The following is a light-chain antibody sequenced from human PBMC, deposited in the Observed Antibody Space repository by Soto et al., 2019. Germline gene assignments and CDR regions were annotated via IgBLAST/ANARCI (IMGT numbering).Light chain of an antibody. Sequence: DIQITHSPSTLSASVGDRVIITCRSSQSLSSWLAWYQQKPGKAPKLLIYKASSLKTGVPSGFSGSGSGTEFTLTISSLQPDDFATYYCLQYLSYPLTLGGGTNVDIK. J-gene: IGKJ4*01. CDR2: KAS. V-gene: IGKV1-5*03. CDR3: LQYLSYPLT. CDR1: QSLSSW.